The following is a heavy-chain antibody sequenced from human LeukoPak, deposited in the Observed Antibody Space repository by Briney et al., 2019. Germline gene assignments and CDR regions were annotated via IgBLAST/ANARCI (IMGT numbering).Heavy chain of an antibody. J-gene: IGHJ4*02. D-gene: IGHD3-9*01. CDR3: ARTLKDILTGSLRYFDY. CDR1: GGSISSSSYY. V-gene: IGHV4-39*01. CDR2: IYYSGST. Sequence: SGTLSLTCTVSGGSISSSSYYWGWIRQPPGKGLEWIGSIYYSGSTYYNPSLKSRVTISVDTSKNQFSLKLSSVTAADTAVYYCARTLKDILTGSLRYFDYWGQGTLVTVSS.